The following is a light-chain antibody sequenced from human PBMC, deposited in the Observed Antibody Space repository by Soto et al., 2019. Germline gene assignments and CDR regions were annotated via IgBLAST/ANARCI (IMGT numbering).Light chain of an antibody. J-gene: IGLJ2*01. CDR2: EVS. Sequence: QSALTQPPSASGSPRQSVTISCTGTSSDVGGYNYVSWYQQHPGKAPKLMIYEVSKRPSGVPDRFSGSKSGNTASLTVSGLQAEDEADYYCSSYADSNNFDVVSGGGTKVTVL. CDR3: SSYADSNNFDVV. V-gene: IGLV2-8*01. CDR1: SSDVGGYNY.